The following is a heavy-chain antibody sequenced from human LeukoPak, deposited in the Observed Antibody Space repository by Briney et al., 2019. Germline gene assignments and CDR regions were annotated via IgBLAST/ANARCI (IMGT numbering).Heavy chain of an antibody. CDR2: ISYDGSNK. CDR1: GFTFSSYA. D-gene: IGHD6-19*01. J-gene: IGHJ6*02. CDR3: ARRYSSGWYNYYYGMDV. V-gene: IGHV3-30-3*01. Sequence: PGGSLRLSCAASGFTFSSYAMHWVRQAPGKGLEWVAVISYDGSNKYYADSVKGRFTISRDNSKNTLYLQMNSLRAEDTAVYYCARRYSSGWYNYYYGMDVWGQGTTVTVSS.